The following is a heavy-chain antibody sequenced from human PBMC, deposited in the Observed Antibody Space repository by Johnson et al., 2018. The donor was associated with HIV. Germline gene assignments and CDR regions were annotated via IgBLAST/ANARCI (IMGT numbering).Heavy chain of an antibody. J-gene: IGHJ3*02. CDR3: AKEMAATNAWALDI. V-gene: IGHV3-33*06. D-gene: IGHD5-24*01. Sequence: QVQLVESGGGLVQPGGSLRLSCAASGFTFSSYAMSWVRQAPGKGLEWVAVMWYDGSNKYYADSVKGRFTISRDNSKNTLYVQMNSLRVEDTAVYYCAKEMAATNAWALDIWGQGTMVTVSS. CDR1: GFTFSSYA. CDR2: MWYDGSNK.